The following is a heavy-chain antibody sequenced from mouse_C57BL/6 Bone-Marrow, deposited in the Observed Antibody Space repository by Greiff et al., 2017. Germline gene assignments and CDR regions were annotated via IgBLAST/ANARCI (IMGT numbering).Heavy chain of an antibody. Sequence: VQLQQSGAELARPGASVKLSCKASGYTFTSYGISWVKQRTGQGLEWIGEIYPRSGNTYYNEKFKGKATLTADKPSSTAYMELRSLTSEDSAVYFCARNYGSRFFAYWGQGTLVTVSA. CDR1: GYTFTSYG. J-gene: IGHJ3*01. D-gene: IGHD1-1*01. V-gene: IGHV1-81*01. CDR3: ARNYGSRFFAY. CDR2: IYPRSGNT.